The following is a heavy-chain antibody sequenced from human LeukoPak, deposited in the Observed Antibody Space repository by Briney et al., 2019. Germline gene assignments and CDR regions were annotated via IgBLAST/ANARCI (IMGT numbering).Heavy chain of an antibody. V-gene: IGHV1-2*02. D-gene: IGHD2-21*02. CDR3: ARANCGGDCYPYKFDY. Sequence: GASVKVSCKASGYTFTGYYMHWVRQAPGQGLEWMGWINPNSGGTNYAQKLQGRVTMTRDTSISTAYMELSRLRSDDTAVYYCARANCGGDCYPYKFDYWGQGTLVTVSS. CDR1: GYTFTGYY. J-gene: IGHJ4*02. CDR2: INPNSGGT.